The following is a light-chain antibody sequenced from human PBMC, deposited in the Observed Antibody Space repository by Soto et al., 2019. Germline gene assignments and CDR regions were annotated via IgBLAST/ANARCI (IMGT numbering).Light chain of an antibody. CDR3: SSYAGSNILV. Sequence: QSALTQPPSASGSPGQSVTISCTGTSSDVGGYNYVSWYQQHPGKVPKLMIYEVTKRPSGVPDRFSGSKSGNTASLTVSGLQAEDEADYYCSSYAGSNILVFGGGTQLT. CDR1: SSDVGGYNY. J-gene: IGLJ3*02. CDR2: EVT. V-gene: IGLV2-8*01.